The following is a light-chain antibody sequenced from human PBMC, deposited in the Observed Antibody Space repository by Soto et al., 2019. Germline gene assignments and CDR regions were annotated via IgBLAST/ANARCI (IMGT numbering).Light chain of an antibody. V-gene: IGLV2-14*03. CDR3: SSYTTSNTRQIV. J-gene: IGLJ1*01. CDR2: DVS. Sequence: QSALTQPASVSGSPGQSITISCTGTSSDVGGYNYVSWYQHRPGKAPKLMIFDVSKRPSGVANRVSGSKSANTASLTISALQPEDEADYYCSSYTTSNTRQIVVGTGTELAVL. CDR1: SSDVGGYNY.